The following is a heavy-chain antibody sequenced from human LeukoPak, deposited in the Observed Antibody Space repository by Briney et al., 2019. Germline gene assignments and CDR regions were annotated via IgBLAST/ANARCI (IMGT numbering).Heavy chain of an antibody. CDR1: GFTFSSYW. CDR2: IKPDGSEK. CDR3: ARGYEGSFDY. D-gene: IGHD3-10*01. J-gene: IGHJ4*02. V-gene: IGHV3-7*01. Sequence: GGSLRLSCAASGFTFSSYWMTWLRQAPGKGLERVATIKPDGSEKYYVDSVKGRFTISRDSTKNSLYLQMNSLRVEDTAVYYCARGYEGSFDYWGQGTLVTVSS.